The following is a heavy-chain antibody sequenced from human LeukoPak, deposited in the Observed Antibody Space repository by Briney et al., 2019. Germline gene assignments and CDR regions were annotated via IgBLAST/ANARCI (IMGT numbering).Heavy chain of an antibody. CDR3: ARDRLAVAGTDAFDI. Sequence: PGGSLRLSCAASGFTVSSYSMNWVRQAPGKGLEWVSSISSSSSYIYYADSVKGRFTISRDNAKNSLYLQMNSLRAEDTAVYYCARDRLAVAGTDAFDIWDQGTMVTVSS. V-gene: IGHV3-21*01. CDR2: ISSSSSYI. J-gene: IGHJ3*02. D-gene: IGHD6-19*01. CDR1: GFTVSSYS.